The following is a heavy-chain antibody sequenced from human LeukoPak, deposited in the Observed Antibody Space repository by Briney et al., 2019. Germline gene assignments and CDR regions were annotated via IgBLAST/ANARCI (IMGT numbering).Heavy chain of an antibody. CDR2: INNAGSST. CDR3: VSGCFDY. CDR1: GFTFSSYR. J-gene: IGHJ4*02. Sequence: GGSLRLSCAASGFTFSSYRMHWVRQAPGKGLVWVSCINNAGSSTNYADSVKGRFTISRENPTNPLHLQMNSLRPHDTALSSPVSGCFDYWGQGTLVTVSS. D-gene: IGHD1-26*01. V-gene: IGHV3-74*01.